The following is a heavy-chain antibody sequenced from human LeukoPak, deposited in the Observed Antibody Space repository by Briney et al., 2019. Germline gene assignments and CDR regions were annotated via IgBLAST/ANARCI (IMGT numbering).Heavy chain of an antibody. CDR2: IYTSGST. Sequence: SETLSLTCTVSGGSISSGSYYWSWIRQPAGKGLQWIGRIYTSGSTNYNPSLKSRVTISVDTSKNQFSLKLSSVTAADTAVYYCARGADFWSGYSDLYYFDYWRQGTLVTVSS. CDR1: GGSISSGSYY. CDR3: ARGADFWSGYSDLYYFDY. D-gene: IGHD3-3*01. V-gene: IGHV4-61*02. J-gene: IGHJ4*02.